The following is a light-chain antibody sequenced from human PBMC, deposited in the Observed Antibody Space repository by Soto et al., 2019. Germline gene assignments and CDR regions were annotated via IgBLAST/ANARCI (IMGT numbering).Light chain of an antibody. CDR1: RSNIGSNY. CDR2: RND. Sequence: QSVLTQPPSASGTPGQRVTIYCSGSRSNIGSNYVYWYQQLPGTAPKLLMYRNDQRPSGVPDRFSGSKSGTSASLGISGLRSEDEADYYCAAWDDSLSGPVFGGGTKVTVL. CDR3: AAWDDSLSGPV. J-gene: IGLJ3*02. V-gene: IGLV1-47*01.